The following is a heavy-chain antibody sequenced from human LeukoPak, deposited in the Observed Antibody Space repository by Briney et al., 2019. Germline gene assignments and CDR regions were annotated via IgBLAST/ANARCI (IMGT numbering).Heavy chain of an antibody. Sequence: PGGSLRLSCAASGFTFDDYGMSWVRQAPGKGLEWVSAISGSGGSTYYADSVKGRFTISRDNAKNTLYLQMNSLRAEDTAVYYCVRDVWGDRDSYFDFWGQGTLVTVSS. J-gene: IGHJ4*02. CDR2: ISGSGGST. CDR3: VRDVWGDRDSYFDF. CDR1: GFTFDDYG. D-gene: IGHD2-21*01. V-gene: IGHV3-23*01.